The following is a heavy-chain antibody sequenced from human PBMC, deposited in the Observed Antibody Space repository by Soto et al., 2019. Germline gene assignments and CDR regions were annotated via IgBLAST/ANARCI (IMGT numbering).Heavy chain of an antibody. Sequence: GASVKVSCKASGYTFTSYAMHWVRQAPGQRLEWMGWINAGNGNTKYSQKFQGRVTITRDISASTAYMELSSLRSEDTAVYYCARGSGLTYFDYWGQGTLVTVSS. CDR3: ARGSGLTYFDY. CDR2: INAGNGNT. D-gene: IGHD3-10*01. CDR1: GYTFTSYA. V-gene: IGHV1-3*01. J-gene: IGHJ4*02.